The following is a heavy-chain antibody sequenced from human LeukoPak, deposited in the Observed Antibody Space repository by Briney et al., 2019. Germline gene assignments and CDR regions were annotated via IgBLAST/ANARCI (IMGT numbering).Heavy chain of an antibody. CDR1: GYSIRSGYY. CDR2: MYHSGST. Sequence: SETLSLTCTVSGYSIRSGYYWGWIRQSPGKGLEWMGNMYHSGSTYYNPSLKSRVTISKDTSKNQFSLKLSSLTAADTAVYYCARESVVYAYDYWGQGTLVTVSS. D-gene: IGHD2-8*02. CDR3: ARESVVYAYDY. J-gene: IGHJ4*02. V-gene: IGHV4-38-2*02.